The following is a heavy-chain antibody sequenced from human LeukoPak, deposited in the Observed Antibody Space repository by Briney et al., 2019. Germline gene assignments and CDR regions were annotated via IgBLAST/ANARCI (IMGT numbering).Heavy chain of an antibody. Sequence: PGGSLRLSCAASGFTFSSYGMHWVRQAPGKGLEWVAVISYDGSNKYYADSVKGRFTISRDSSKNTLYLRMNSLRAEDTAVYYCAKDRPAGLGTGTTYYYYGMDVWGQGTTVTVSS. CDR2: ISYDGSNK. CDR3: AKDRPAGLGTGTTYYYYGMDV. J-gene: IGHJ6*02. V-gene: IGHV3-30*18. D-gene: IGHD1-7*01. CDR1: GFTFSSYG.